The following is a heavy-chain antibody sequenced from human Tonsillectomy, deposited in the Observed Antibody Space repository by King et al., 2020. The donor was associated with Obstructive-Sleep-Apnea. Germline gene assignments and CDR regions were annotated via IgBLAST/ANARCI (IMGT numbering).Heavy chain of an antibody. D-gene: IGHD3-22*01. Sequence: QLQESGPGLVKPSETLSLTCTVSGFSISSGYFWGWIRQPPGKGLEWIGIIYHSGRTYYNPSLKSRVTISVDTSKNQFSLKLNSVTAADTAVYYCARSFSDDSSGYYYDNCFDPWGRGTLVTVSS. J-gene: IGHJ5*02. CDR2: IYHSGRT. CDR1: GFSISSGYF. CDR3: ARSFSDDSSGYYYDNCFDP. V-gene: IGHV4-38-2*02.